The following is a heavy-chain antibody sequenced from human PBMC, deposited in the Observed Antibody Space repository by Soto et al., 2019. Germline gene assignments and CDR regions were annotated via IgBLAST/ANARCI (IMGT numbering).Heavy chain of an antibody. V-gene: IGHV4-4*02. CDR2: IYQTGTI. CDR3: VRGNDNYDFWNNWSLDP. D-gene: IGHD3-3*01. CDR1: GDSIKNNW. J-gene: IGHJ5*02. Sequence: LETLSLTCAVSGDSIKNNWLSWVRQPPGKGLEWIGEIYQTGTINYNPSLRSRATISVDKSKNQLSLKVDSVTAAGTAVYYCVRGNDNYDFWNNWSLDPWGQGTLVTVSS.